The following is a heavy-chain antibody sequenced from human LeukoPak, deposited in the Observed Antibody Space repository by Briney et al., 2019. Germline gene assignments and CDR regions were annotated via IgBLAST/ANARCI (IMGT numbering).Heavy chain of an antibody. V-gene: IGHV4-39*01. CDR3: ARHVVGNYDLLSFDY. Sequence: SETLSLTCSVSSGSISSSSYYRGWVRQPPGKGLEWIGSMFFTGNAYYNPSLKSRVTISVDTSENQFSLKLSSMTAADTAVYYCARHVVGNYDLLSFDYWGQGTLVTVSS. J-gene: IGHJ4*02. D-gene: IGHD1-7*01. CDR1: SGSISSSSYY. CDR2: MFFTGNA.